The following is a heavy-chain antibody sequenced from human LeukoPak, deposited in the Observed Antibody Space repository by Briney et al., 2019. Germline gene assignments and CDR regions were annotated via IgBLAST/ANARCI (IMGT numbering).Heavy chain of an antibody. CDR2: INHSGST. J-gene: IGHJ6*02. CDR1: GGSFSCYY. CDR3: ARAHILTGYYMARYYYGMDV. D-gene: IGHD3-9*01. V-gene: IGHV4-34*01. Sequence: SETLSLTCAVYGGSFSCYYWSWIRQPPGKGLEWIGEINHSGSTNYNPSLKSRVTISVDTSKNQFSLKLSSVTAADTAVYYCARAHILTGYYMARYYYGMDVWGQGTTVTVSS.